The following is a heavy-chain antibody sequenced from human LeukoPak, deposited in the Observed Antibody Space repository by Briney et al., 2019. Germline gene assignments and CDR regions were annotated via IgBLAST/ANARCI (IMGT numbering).Heavy chain of an antibody. CDR3: ARGGPTVTLLGDFDY. V-gene: IGHV1-18*04. CDR1: GYTFTGYY. J-gene: IGHJ4*02. Sequence: ASVKVSCKASGYTFTGYYMHWVRQAPGQGLEWMGWISAYNGNTNYAQKLQGRVTMTTDTSTSTAYMELRSLRSDDTAVYYCARGGPTVTLLGDFDYWGQGTLVTVSS. D-gene: IGHD4-17*01. CDR2: ISAYNGNT.